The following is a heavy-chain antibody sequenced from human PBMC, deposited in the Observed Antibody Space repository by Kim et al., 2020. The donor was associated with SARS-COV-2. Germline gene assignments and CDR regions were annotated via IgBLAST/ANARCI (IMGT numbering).Heavy chain of an antibody. CDR2: INPANGNT. J-gene: IGHJ4*02. CDR3: GKNPARITMIQAVSRPYVEY. Sequence: ASVKVSCKASGYTFFHYAMHWVRQAPGQRLEWMGWINPANGNTKYSQNFQGRLTFTSDSSASRAYMELSSLTSEDTAVYYCGKNPARITMIQAVSRPYVEYWGQGALVTVSS. D-gene: IGHD3-10*01. V-gene: IGHV1-3*01. CDR1: GYTFFHYA.